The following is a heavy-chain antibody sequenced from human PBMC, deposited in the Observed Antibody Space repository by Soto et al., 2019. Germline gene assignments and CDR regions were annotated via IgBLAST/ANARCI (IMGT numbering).Heavy chain of an antibody. V-gene: IGHV1-18*01. CDR1: GYTFINYG. D-gene: IGHD3-10*01. Sequence: QVQLVQSGAELKKPGASVKVSCKASGYTFINYGINWVRQAPGQGLEWMGWISACDGNTNYAQKLQGRVTMTTDTSTSTAYMELRSLRSADTAVYFCARGWFGEFLYYFDYWGQGTLVTVSS. J-gene: IGHJ4*02. CDR2: ISACDGNT. CDR3: ARGWFGEFLYYFDY.